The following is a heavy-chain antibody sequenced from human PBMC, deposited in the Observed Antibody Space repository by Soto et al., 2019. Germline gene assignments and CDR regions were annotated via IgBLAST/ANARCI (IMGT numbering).Heavy chain of an antibody. J-gene: IGHJ5*02. D-gene: IGHD5-12*01. V-gene: IGHV4-59*01. CDR2: IHNSGTT. Sequence: SETLSLTCTVSGGSISSYYWTWIRQPPGKGLEWIGYIHNSGTTNYNPSLKSRVTISVDTSKNQFSLKLSSVTAADTAVYYCARDVSGYDLKWFDPWGQGTLVTVSS. CDR1: GGSISSYY. CDR3: ARDVSGYDLKWFDP.